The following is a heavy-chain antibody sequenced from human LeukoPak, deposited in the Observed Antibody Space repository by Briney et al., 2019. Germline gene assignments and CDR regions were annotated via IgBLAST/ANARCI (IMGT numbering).Heavy chain of an antibody. V-gene: IGHV1-2*02. CDR1: GYTFTGYY. J-gene: IGHJ4*02. CDR2: INPNSGGT. Sequence: ASVKVSCKASGYTFTGYYMHWVRQAPGQGLEWMGWINPNSGGTNYAQKFQGRVTMTRDTSISTAYMELSRLRSDDTAVYYCARDLVAYYYDSSGPLNYWGQGTLVTVSS. CDR3: ARDLVAYYYDSSGPLNY. D-gene: IGHD3-22*01.